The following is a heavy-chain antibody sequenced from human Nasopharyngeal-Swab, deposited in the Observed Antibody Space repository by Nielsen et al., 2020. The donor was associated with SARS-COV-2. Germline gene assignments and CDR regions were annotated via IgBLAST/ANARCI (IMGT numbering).Heavy chain of an antibody. CDR2: IKQGGSEQ. CDR3: ARESVVTGMDDATDI. D-gene: IGHD2-21*02. V-gene: IGHV3-7*04. Sequence: GGSLRLSCAASGFPFRNYYMTWVRQPPGKGLDGVANIKQGGSEQFYVDSVKGRFTISRDDAKNSVYLQMNSLRAEDTAVYYCARESVVTGMDDATDIWGQGTMVTVSS. CDR1: GFPFRNYY. J-gene: IGHJ3*02.